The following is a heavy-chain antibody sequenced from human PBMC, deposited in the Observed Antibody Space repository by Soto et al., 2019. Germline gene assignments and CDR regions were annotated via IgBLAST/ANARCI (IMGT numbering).Heavy chain of an antibody. D-gene: IGHD6-25*01. CDR1: GFNFMTYY. J-gene: IGHJ4*02. CDR2: VKQDGTEQ. CDR3: VRDLGGADDF. Sequence: GGSLRLSCAASGFNFMTYYMSWVRQAPGKGLEWVANVKQDGTEQYYVESVKGRFTVSKDSVKKSLDLEMSSLRADDTGVYYCVRDLGGADDFWGQGT. V-gene: IGHV3-7*01.